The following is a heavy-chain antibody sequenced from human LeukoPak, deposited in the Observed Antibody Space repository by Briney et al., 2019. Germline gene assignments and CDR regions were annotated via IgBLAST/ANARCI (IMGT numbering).Heavy chain of an antibody. CDR3: ARDGKYSGSYKEV. J-gene: IGHJ3*01. CDR2: IIPIFGTA. D-gene: IGHD1-26*01. V-gene: IGHV1-69*13. Sequence: GASVKVSCKASGGTFISYAISWVRQAPGQGLEWMGGIIPIFGTANYAQKFQGRVTITADESTSTAYMELSSLRSEDTAVYYCARDGKYSGSYKEVWGQGTMVTVSS. CDR1: GGTFISYA.